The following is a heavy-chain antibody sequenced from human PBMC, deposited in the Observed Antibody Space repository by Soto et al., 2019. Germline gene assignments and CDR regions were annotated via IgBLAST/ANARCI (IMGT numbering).Heavy chain of an antibody. D-gene: IGHD3-3*01. V-gene: IGHV1-18*01. J-gene: IGHJ4*02. CDR1: GYTFTTYG. CDR2: ISPNSGYT. Sequence: GASVKVSCKASGYTFTTYGVCWVRQVPGRGLEWVGYISPNSGYTVYAQNFQGRVSMSTDTSTSTVYMELSSLRSEDTAVYYCATAAGITIFGVVDPFDYWGQGTLVTVSS. CDR3: ATAAGITIFGVVDPFDY.